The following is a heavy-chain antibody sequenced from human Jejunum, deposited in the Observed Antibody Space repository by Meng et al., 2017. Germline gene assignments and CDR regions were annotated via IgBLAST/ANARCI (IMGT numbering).Heavy chain of an antibody. D-gene: IGHD3-3*01. V-gene: IGHV3-7*01. Sequence: GESPKIPRSASGFTFSTFWMSWVRQAPGKGLEWVANIKKDESEKHYVDSVKGRFTITRDNAQNSLYLRMNSLRAEDTAVYYGARLDNGGYHKFDYWGQGTLVTVSS. CDR1: GFTFSTFW. J-gene: IGHJ4*02. CDR2: IKKDESEK. CDR3: ARLDNGGYHKFDY.